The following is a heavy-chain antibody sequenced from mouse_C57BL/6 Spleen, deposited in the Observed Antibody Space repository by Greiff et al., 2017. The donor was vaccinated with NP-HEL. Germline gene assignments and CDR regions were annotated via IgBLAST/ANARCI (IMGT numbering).Heavy chain of an antibody. CDR3: ARNSGHYDYDGPSYAMDY. Sequence: QVQLQQSGPGLVQPSQSLSITCTVSGFSLTSYGVHWVRQSPGKGLEWLGVIWSGGSTDYNAAFISRLSISKDNSKSQVFFKMNSLQADDTAIYYCARNSGHYDYDGPSYAMDYWGQGTSVTVSS. V-gene: IGHV2-2*01. D-gene: IGHD2-4*01. CDR2: IWSGGST. CDR1: GFSLTSYG. J-gene: IGHJ4*01.